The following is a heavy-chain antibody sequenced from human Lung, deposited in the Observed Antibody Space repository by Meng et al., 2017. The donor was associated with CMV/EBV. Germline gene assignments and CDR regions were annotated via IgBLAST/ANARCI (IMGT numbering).Heavy chain of an antibody. Sequence: CKASGYTFTGYYMHWVRQAPGQGLEWMGWINPNSGGTNYAQKFQGRVTMTRDTSISTAYMELSRLRSDDTAVYYCARVDCSSTSCTLSFDPWGQGTLVTV. J-gene: IGHJ5*02. CDR1: GYTFTGYY. D-gene: IGHD2-2*01. CDR2: INPNSGGT. V-gene: IGHV1-2*02. CDR3: ARVDCSSTSCTLSFDP.